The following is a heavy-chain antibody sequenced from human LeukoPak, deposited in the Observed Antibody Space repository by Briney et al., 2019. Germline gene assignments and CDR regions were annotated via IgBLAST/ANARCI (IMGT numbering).Heavy chain of an antibody. CDR3: TILKYSGNYYGVPDF. J-gene: IGHJ4*02. V-gene: IGHV3-15*01. Sequence: EGSLRLSCAASGLTFSHAWMSWVRQAPGKGLEWVGRIKTTADGGTTDDAAPVKGRFTISRDDSKNTLYLQMNSPKTEDTAVYYCTILKYSGNYYGVPDFWGQGTLVIVSS. D-gene: IGHD1-26*01. CDR1: GLTFSHAW. CDR2: IKTTADGGTT.